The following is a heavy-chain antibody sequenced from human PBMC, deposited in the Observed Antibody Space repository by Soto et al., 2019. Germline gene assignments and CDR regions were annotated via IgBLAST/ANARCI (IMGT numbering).Heavy chain of an antibody. CDR2: ISGSGGGT. CDR1: GFTVISNY. J-gene: IGHJ4*02. D-gene: IGHD3-10*01. Sequence: GGSLRLSCAASGFTVISNYMTWVRQAPGKGLEWVSAISGSGGGTYYADSVRGRFTISRDNSKNTLCLQMNSLRAEDTAVYYCAKDYYGSGTYYFDYWGQGTLVTVSS. CDR3: AKDYYGSGTYYFDY. V-gene: IGHV3-23*01.